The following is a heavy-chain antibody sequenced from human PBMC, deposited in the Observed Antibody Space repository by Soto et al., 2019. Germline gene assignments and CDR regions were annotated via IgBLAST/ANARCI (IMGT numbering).Heavy chain of an antibody. Sequence: PSVKSSWPASGGTFSRYAISWVRQAPGQGHEWMGGIIPIFGTANYAQKFQGRVTITADESTSTAYMELSSLRSEDTAVYYCARVRDYDYAVSFRWFYPWGQGTLVTVAS. D-gene: IGHD3-3*01. CDR2: IIPIFGTA. CDR1: GGTFSRYA. J-gene: IGHJ5*02. V-gene: IGHV1-69*13. CDR3: ARVRDYDYAVSFRWFYP.